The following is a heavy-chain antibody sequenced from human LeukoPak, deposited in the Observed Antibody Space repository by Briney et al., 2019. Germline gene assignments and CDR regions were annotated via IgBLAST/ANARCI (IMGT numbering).Heavy chain of an antibody. CDR3: ARSRGYSYGRANWFDP. V-gene: IGHV4-59*01. Sequence: SETLSLTCTVSGGSISSYYWSWIRQPPGKGLEWIGYIYYSGSTNYNPSLKSRVTIPVDTSKNQFSLKLSSVTAADTAVYYCARSRGYSYGRANWFDPWGQGTLVTVSS. CDR2: IYYSGST. CDR1: GGSISSYY. D-gene: IGHD5-18*01. J-gene: IGHJ5*02.